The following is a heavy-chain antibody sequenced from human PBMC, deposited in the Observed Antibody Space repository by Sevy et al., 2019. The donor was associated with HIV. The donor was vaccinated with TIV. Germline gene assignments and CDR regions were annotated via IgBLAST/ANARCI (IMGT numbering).Heavy chain of an antibody. Sequence: GGSLRLSRAASGFTFSSYSMNWVRQAPGKGLEWVAVISYDGSNKYYADSVKGRFTISRDNSKNTLYLQMNSLRAEDTAVYYCARGQWAAWYDSSGYQRTGDAFDIWGQGTMVTVSS. D-gene: IGHD3-22*01. CDR2: ISYDGSNK. V-gene: IGHV3-30*03. CDR3: ARGQWAAWYDSSGYQRTGDAFDI. CDR1: GFTFSSYS. J-gene: IGHJ3*02.